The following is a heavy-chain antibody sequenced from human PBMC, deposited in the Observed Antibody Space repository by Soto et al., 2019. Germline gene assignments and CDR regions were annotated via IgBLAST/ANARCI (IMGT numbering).Heavy chain of an antibody. D-gene: IGHD6-6*01. CDR2: IWYVRSNA. V-gene: IGHV3-33*08. J-gene: IGHJ6*02. CDR3: ARDPRTARTCSMDV. Sequence: GVSLRLSCATCGHIFRYFCIHWVRQAPGKGLVWVAVIWYVRSNAVSAVSVRCRFTISRDNTKITLYLQMSGLRSEATDVYSCARDPRTARTCSMDVWGQGTTVTVSS. CDR1: GHIFRYFC.